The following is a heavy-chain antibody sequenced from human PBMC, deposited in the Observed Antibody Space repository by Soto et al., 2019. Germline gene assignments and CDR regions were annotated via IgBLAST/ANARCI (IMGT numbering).Heavy chain of an antibody. CDR3: ASDSTGTTPSYY. V-gene: IGHV4-34*01. Sequence: QVQLQQWGAGLLKPSETLSLTCAVYGGPFSGYYWSWIRQPPGKGLEWIGEINHSGSTNYNPSLKSRVTISVDTSKNQFSLKLSSVTAADTAVYYCASDSTGTTPSYYWGQGTLVTVSS. J-gene: IGHJ4*02. CDR2: INHSGST. D-gene: IGHD1-1*01. CDR1: GGPFSGYY.